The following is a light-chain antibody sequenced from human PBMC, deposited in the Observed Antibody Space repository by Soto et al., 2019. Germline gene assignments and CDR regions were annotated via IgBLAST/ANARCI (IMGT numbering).Light chain of an antibody. CDR1: SSDVGGYNY. Sequence: QSALTQPASVSGSPGQPITISCSGTSSDVGGYNYVSWYQQHPGKAPKLMIYEASNRPSGVSDRFFGSKFGNTASLTISGLQPEDEADYFCSSYTSSSTLIFGGGTKVTVL. V-gene: IGLV2-14*01. J-gene: IGLJ2*01. CDR3: SSYTSSSTLI. CDR2: EAS.